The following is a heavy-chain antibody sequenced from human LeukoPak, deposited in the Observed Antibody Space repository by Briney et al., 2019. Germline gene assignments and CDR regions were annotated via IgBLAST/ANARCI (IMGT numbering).Heavy chain of an antibody. CDR2: IYSGGST. Sequence: GGSLRLSCAASGFTVSSNYMSWVRQAPGKGLEWVSVIYSGGSTYYAESVKGRFTISRDNSKNTLYLQMNSLRAEDTAVYYCARVRAARIFDYWGQGTLVTVSS. J-gene: IGHJ4*02. D-gene: IGHD6-6*01. CDR3: ARVRAARIFDY. V-gene: IGHV3-53*01. CDR1: GFTVSSNY.